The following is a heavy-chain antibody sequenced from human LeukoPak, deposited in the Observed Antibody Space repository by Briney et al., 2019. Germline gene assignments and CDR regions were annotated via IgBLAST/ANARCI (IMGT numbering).Heavy chain of an antibody. J-gene: IGHJ3*02. CDR1: GGSISSYY. V-gene: IGHV4-4*09. CDR3: AGLSTRGLAFDI. Sequence: SETLSLTCTVSGGSISSYYWSWIRQPPGKGLEWIGYIYTSGSTNYNPSLKSRVTISVDTSKNQFSLKLSSVTAADTAVYYWAGLSTRGLAFDIWGQGTMVTVSS. D-gene: IGHD2/OR15-2a*01. CDR2: IYTSGST.